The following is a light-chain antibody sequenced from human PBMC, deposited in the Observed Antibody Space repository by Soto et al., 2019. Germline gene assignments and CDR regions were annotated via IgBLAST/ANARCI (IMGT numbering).Light chain of an antibody. J-gene: IGKJ4*01. V-gene: IGKV3-20*01. CDR2: GAS. Sequence: EIVLTQSPGTLSLSPGERATLSCRASQSVGSRYLAWYQQKPGQAPSLLIYGASSRATGSPDRFSGSGSVTDFTLTISRLEPEDLGLYYCQQYGSSPTFGGGTKVEIK. CDR1: QSVGSRY. CDR3: QQYGSSPT.